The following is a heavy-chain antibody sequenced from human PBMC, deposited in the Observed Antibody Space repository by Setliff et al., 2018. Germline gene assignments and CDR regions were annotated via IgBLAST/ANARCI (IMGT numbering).Heavy chain of an antibody. CDR3: ARGVYYYYGSGSYYAALDY. D-gene: IGHD3-10*01. J-gene: IGHJ4*02. CDR2: IYHSGST. Sequence: SETLSLTCAVSGGSISSSNWWSWVRQPPGKGLEWIGEIYHSGSTNYNPSLKSRVTISVDKSKNQFSLKLSSVTAADTAVYYCARGVYYYYGSGSYYAALDYWGQGTLVTVSS. CDR1: GGSISSSNW. V-gene: IGHV4-4*02.